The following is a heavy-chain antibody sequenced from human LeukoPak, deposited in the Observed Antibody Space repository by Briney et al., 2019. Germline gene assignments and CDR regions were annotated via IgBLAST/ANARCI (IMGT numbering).Heavy chain of an antibody. Sequence: GGSLRLSCAASGFTFSSYAMSWVRQAPGKGLEWVSAIRGSGGGTKYGDSVKGRFTGSRNNYKNTLYLQMNSLRAEDTAVYYCAKGGRAGGSITLIRGVRNFSYYMDVWGKGTTVTISS. CDR3: AKGGRAGGSITLIRGVRNFSYYMDV. CDR1: GFTFSSYA. CDR2: IRGSGGGT. J-gene: IGHJ6*03. D-gene: IGHD3-10*01. V-gene: IGHV3-23*01.